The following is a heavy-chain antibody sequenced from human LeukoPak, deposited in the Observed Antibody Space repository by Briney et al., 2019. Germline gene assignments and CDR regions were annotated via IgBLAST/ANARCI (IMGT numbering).Heavy chain of an antibody. CDR2: ISTSSIYI. V-gene: IGHV3-21*01. CDR3: ARDQGGGTWIQLPNYMDV. Sequence: GGSLRLSCAASGFTFSSYYMNWVRQAPGKGLQWVSSISTSSIYIYYADSVKGRFTISRDNAKNSLYLQMNSLRAEDTAVYYCARDQGGGTWIQLPNYMDVWGKGTTVTISS. D-gene: IGHD5-18*01. J-gene: IGHJ6*03. CDR1: GFTFSSYY.